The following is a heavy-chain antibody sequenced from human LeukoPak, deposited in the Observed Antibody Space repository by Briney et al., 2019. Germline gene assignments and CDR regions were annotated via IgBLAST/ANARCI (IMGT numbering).Heavy chain of an antibody. V-gene: IGHV1-2*02. CDR1: GYTFTGYY. CDR3: ARGHCSSTSCYRGWFGWFDP. D-gene: IGHD2-2*02. Sequence: GASVKVSCKASGYTFTGYYMHWVRQAPGQGLEWMGWINPNSGGTNYAQKFQGRVTMTRDTSISTAYMELSRLRSDDTAVYHCARGHCSSTSCYRGWFGWFDPWGQGTLVTVSS. CDR2: INPNSGGT. J-gene: IGHJ5*02.